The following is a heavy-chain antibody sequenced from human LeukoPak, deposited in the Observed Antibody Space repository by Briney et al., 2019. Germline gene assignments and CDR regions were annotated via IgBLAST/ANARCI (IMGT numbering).Heavy chain of an antibody. Sequence: GGSLRLSCAASGFTFNNAWMSWVRQAPGKGLEWVGRIKSKTDGGTTDYAALVKGRFTISRDDSKNTLYLQMNSLKTEDTAMYTCTTDWFSGYGFVDYWGQGNLVTVSS. D-gene: IGHD5-12*01. CDR3: TTDWFSGYGFVDY. CDR2: IKSKTDGGTT. V-gene: IGHV3-15*01. J-gene: IGHJ4*02. CDR1: GFTFNNAW.